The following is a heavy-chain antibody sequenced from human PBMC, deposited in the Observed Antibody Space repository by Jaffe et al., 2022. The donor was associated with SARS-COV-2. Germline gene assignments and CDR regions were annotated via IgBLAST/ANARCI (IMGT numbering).Heavy chain of an antibody. CDR1: GYIFSNYG. Sequence: QVQLVQSGAEVRKPGASVRVSCKASGYIFSNYGISWVRQAPGQGLEWMGWISVHNGNTNYAQKVQGRVTMTTDTSTTTAYMELRSLRSDDTAVYYCARDGVGDYGDYSGQWLVQFDPWGQGTLVTVSP. D-gene: IGHD4-17*01. J-gene: IGHJ5*02. CDR2: ISVHNGNT. CDR3: ARDGVGDYGDYSGQWLVQFDP. V-gene: IGHV1-18*01.